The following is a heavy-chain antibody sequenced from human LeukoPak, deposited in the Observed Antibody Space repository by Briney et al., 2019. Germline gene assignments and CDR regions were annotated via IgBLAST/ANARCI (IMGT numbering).Heavy chain of an antibody. D-gene: IGHD2-15*01. CDR3: ARDYWPIAGYSVAGWFDP. J-gene: IGHJ5*02. CDR1: GYTFTSYG. V-gene: IGHV1-18*01. Sequence: ASVKVSCKASGYTFTSYGISWVRQAPGQGLEWMGWISAYNGNTNYAQKLQGRVTMTTDTSTSTAYMELRSLRSDDTAVYYCARDYWPIAGYSVAGWFDPWGQGTLVTVSS. CDR2: ISAYNGNT.